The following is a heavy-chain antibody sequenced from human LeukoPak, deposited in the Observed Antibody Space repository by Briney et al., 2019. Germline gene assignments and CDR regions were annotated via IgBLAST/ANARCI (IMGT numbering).Heavy chain of an antibody. Sequence: PGGSLRLSCAASGFTFSSYAMSWVRQAPGKGLEWVSGITGSGGNTYYIDSVKGRFTISRDNSKDTLYLHMTSLRAEDTAVYYCAKLDFSSTSCGDYWGQGTLVSVYS. CDR1: GFTFSSYA. CDR2: ITGSGGNT. J-gene: IGHJ4*02. CDR3: AKLDFSSTSCGDY. D-gene: IGHD2-2*01. V-gene: IGHV3-23*01.